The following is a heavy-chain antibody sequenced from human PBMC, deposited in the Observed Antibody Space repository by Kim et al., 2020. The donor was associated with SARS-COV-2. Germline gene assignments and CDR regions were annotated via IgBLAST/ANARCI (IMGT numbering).Heavy chain of an antibody. CDR3: ASNSGWYDS. CDR2: SMGSGGST. CDR1: GFNFISND. Sequence: GGSLRLSCIASGFNFISNDMTWVRQVPGKGPEWVATSMGSGGSTFHADSVRGRFTMSRDNSKYAVYLQMNSLRVEDTAIYYCASNSGWYDSWGQGLLVTVSS. V-gene: IGHV3-23*01. D-gene: IGHD1-26*01. J-gene: IGHJ5*01.